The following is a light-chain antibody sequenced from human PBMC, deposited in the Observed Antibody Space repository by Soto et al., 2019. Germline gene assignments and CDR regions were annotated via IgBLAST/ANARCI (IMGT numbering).Light chain of an antibody. CDR3: QQYGSSSWT. CDR2: STS. Sequence: EIVLTQSPGTLSLSPGERGTLSCRASQRFGSSNLAWYQQKPGQAPRLLIYSTSSRATGIPDRFSGSGSGTDFTLTISRLEPEDFAVYYCQQYGSSSWTFGQGTKVDIK. CDR1: QRFGSSN. V-gene: IGKV3-20*01. J-gene: IGKJ1*01.